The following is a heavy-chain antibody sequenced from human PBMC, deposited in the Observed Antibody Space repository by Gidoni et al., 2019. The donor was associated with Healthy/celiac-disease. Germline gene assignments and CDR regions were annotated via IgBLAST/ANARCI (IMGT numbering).Heavy chain of an antibody. V-gene: IGHV1-18*01. CDR2: ISAYNGNT. J-gene: IGHJ5*02. D-gene: IGHD2-21*02. CDR3: ARDPPPFLRGGDGYWFDP. Sequence: QVQLVQSGAEVKKPGASVKVACKASGYTFTSYGISWVRQAPGQGLEWMGWISAYNGNTNYAQKLQGRVTMTTDTSTSTAYMELRSLRSDDTAVYYCARDPPPFLRGGDGYWFDPWGQGTLVTVSS. CDR1: GYTFTSYG.